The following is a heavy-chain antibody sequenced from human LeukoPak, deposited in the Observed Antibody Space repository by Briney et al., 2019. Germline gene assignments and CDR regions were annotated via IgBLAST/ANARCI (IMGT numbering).Heavy chain of an antibody. Sequence: QPGGSLSLSCGASGFTFRNYWMSWVRQAPGKGREWVANINQDGREKYYVDSVKGRFTISRDNVKNSLYLQMNSRRAEDTAVYFCARGDKFSGDHWGQGTLVTVSS. CDR1: GFTFRNYW. CDR2: INQDGREK. CDR3: ARGDKFSGDH. J-gene: IGHJ4*02. V-gene: IGHV3-7*04. D-gene: IGHD2-15*01.